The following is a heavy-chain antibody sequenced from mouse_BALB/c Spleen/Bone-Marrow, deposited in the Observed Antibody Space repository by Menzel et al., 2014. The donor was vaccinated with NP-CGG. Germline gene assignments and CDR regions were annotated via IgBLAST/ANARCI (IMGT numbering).Heavy chain of an antibody. CDR3: ASYYRYDRRFAY. Sequence: EVKLEESGAELVKTGASVKLSCTASGFNIKDTYIHWVKQRPEQGLEWIGRIDPANGNTQYDPKFQGKATITADTSSNTAYLQLSSLTSEDAAVYYCASYYRYDRRFAYWGQGTLVTVSA. D-gene: IGHD2-14*01. CDR1: GFNIKDTY. J-gene: IGHJ3*01. V-gene: IGHV14-3*02. CDR2: IDPANGNT.